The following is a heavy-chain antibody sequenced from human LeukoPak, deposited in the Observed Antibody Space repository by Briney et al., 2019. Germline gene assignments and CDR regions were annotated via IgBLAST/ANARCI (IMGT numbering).Heavy chain of an antibody. CDR1: GFTFRSYA. D-gene: IGHD3-22*01. Sequence: GGSLRLSCAASGFTFRSYAMSWVRQAPGKGLEWVSGISPSGGSTYYADSVKGRFTISRDNSKNTLYLQMNSLRAEDTAVYYCAKDLNYDSSGLNYFDHWGQGTLVTVSS. CDR2: ISPSGGST. J-gene: IGHJ4*02. CDR3: AKDLNYDSSGLNYFDH. V-gene: IGHV3-23*01.